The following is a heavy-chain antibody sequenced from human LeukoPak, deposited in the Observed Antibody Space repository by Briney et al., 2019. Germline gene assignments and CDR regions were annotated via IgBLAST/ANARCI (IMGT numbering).Heavy chain of an antibody. CDR2: SRNKANSYST. CDR1: GFTFSDHY. Sequence: GGSLRLSCAASGFTFSDHYMDWVRQAPGKGLEWVGRSRNKANSYSTEYAASVKGRFTISRDDSKNSLYLQMNSLKTEDTAVYYCAKISMGATETSDSWGQGTLVTVSS. D-gene: IGHD1-26*01. V-gene: IGHV3-72*01. CDR3: AKISMGATETSDS. J-gene: IGHJ5*01.